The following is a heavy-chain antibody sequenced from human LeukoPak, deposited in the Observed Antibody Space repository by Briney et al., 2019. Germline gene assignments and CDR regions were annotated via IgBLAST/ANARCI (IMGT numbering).Heavy chain of an antibody. V-gene: IGHV3-23*01. CDR1: EFTGFTFSGSA. Sequence: GGSLRLSCAASEFTGFTFSGSAMSWVRQAPGKGLEWVSAISGSGAATFYADSVKGRFTISRDNSKNTLYLQMNSLKVEDTALYYCAKERSGSERSDAFGIWGQGTMVTVSS. D-gene: IGHD3-3*01. CDR2: ISGSGAAT. CDR3: AKERSGSERSDAFGI. J-gene: IGHJ3*02.